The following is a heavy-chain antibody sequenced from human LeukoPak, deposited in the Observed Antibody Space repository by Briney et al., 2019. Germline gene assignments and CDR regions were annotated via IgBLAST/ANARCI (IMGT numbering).Heavy chain of an antibody. V-gene: IGHV3-23*01. J-gene: IGHJ4*02. CDR2: ISGSGGST. D-gene: IGHD2/OR15-2a*01. Sequence: PGGSLRLSCAASGFTFSSYAMSWVRQAPGKGLESVSAISGSGGSTYYADSVKGRFTISRDNSKNTLYLQMNSLRAEDTAVYYCAKVLFVTQNYFDYWGQGTLVTISS. CDR1: GFTFSSYA. CDR3: AKVLFVTQNYFDY.